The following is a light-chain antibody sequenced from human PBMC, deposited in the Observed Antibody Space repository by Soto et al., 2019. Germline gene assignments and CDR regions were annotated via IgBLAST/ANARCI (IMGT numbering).Light chain of an antibody. J-gene: IGLJ1*01. CDR2: DVS. V-gene: IGLV2-14*01. Sequence: QSALTQPASVSGSPGQSITISCTGTRSDVGGYNYVSWYQQHPGKAPKLMIYDVSTRPSGVSNRFSGSKSGNTASLTISGLQAEDEADYYCSSYTSSSFYVFGTGTKVTVL. CDR3: SSYTSSSFYV. CDR1: RSDVGGYNY.